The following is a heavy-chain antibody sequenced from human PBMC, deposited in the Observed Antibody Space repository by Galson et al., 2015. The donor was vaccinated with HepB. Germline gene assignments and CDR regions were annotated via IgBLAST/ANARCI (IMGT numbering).Heavy chain of an antibody. D-gene: IGHD3-10*01. CDR1: GFTFSDNA. CDR2: IYYDGSNK. CDR3: AGEGKTGSSGYFDY. Sequence: SLRLSCAASGFTFSDNAMHWVRQAPGKGLEWVAVIYYDGSNKYYADSVKGRFAISRDNSKNTLYLQMNSLRADDTAVYYCAGEGKTGSSGYFDYWGQGTLVTVSS. J-gene: IGHJ4*02. V-gene: IGHV3-33*08.